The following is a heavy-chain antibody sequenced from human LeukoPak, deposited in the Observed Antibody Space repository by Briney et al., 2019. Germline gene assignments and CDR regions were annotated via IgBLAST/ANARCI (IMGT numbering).Heavy chain of an antibody. CDR1: GFTFSSYA. CDR3: ARASAYYDFWSGYAFDY. J-gene: IGHJ4*02. D-gene: IGHD3-3*01. V-gene: IGHV3-64*01. Sequence: QAGGSLRLSCAASGFTFSSYAMHWVRQAPGKGLEYVSAISSNGGSTYYANSVKGRFTISRDNSKNTLYLQMGSLRAEDVAVYYCARASAYYDFWSGYAFDYWGQGTLVTVSS. CDR2: ISSNGGST.